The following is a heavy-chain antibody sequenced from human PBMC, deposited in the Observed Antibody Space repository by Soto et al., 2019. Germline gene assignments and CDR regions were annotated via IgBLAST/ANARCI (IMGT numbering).Heavy chain of an antibody. CDR2: IWYDGSNK. V-gene: IGHV3-33*01. CDR3: AREAGYYGSGKGNWFDP. Sequence: GGSLRLSCAASGFTFSSYGMHWVRQAPGKGLEWVAVIWYDGSNKYYADSVKGRFTISRDNSKNTLYLQMNSLRAEDTAVYYCAREAGYYGSGKGNWFDPWGQGTLVTVSS. CDR1: GFTFSSYG. D-gene: IGHD3-10*01. J-gene: IGHJ5*02.